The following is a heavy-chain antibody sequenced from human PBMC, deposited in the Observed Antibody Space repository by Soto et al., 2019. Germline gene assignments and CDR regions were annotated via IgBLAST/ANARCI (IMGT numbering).Heavy chain of an antibody. Sequence: GGSLRLSCAASGFTFSTYWMHWVRQAPGKGLVWVSRINGDGSSTSYADSVKGRFTISRDNAKNTLYLQMNSLRASDSAIYYCARPFDTSGWYDHWGQGTLVTVSS. D-gene: IGHD6-19*01. CDR1: GFTFSTYW. V-gene: IGHV3-74*01. CDR2: INGDGSST. CDR3: ARPFDTSGWYDH. J-gene: IGHJ5*02.